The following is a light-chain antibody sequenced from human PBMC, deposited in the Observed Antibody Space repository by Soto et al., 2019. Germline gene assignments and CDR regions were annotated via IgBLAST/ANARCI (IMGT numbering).Light chain of an antibody. CDR2: GAS. J-gene: IGKJ4*01. V-gene: IGKV3-15*01. CDR1: QSVYSN. CDR3: QQYNSWPLT. Sequence: EIVMTQSPATLSVSPGERATLSCRASQSVYSNLAWYQQKPGQAPRLLIYGASTRATGIPARFSGSGSGTEFTLTISRLQSEDFAVYYCQQYNSWPLTFGGGTKVEIK.